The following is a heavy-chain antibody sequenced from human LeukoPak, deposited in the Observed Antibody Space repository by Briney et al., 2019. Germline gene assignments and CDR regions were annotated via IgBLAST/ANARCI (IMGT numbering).Heavy chain of an antibody. D-gene: IGHD6-13*01. CDR3: GGTYSSSWSVNWFDP. V-gene: IGHV4-59*01. J-gene: IGHJ5*02. CDR2: VDHTGST. Sequence: PSETLSLTCTVSDDSITMYYWTWIRQPPGKGLEWIGYVDHTGSTKFNPSLNGRVSISRDTSKNLFSLRLRSVTAADTAVYYCGGTYSSSWSVNWFDPWGQGTLVTVSS. CDR1: DDSITMYY.